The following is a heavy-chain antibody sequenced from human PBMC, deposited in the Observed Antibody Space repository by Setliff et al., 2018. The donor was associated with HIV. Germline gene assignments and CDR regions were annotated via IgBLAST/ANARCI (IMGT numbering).Heavy chain of an antibody. D-gene: IGHD2-2*01. CDR1: GFTFKNHV. CDR3: ARGRNGGLFTLLVVLDY. CDR2: ISGRGGGT. Sequence: GGSLRLSCAASGFTFKNHVLTWVRQAPGKGLEWVSSISGRGGGTYYADPVKGRFTVSRDNSGSTLYLQLNSLRADDTAVYYCARGRNGGLFTLLVVLDYWGQGTLVTVSS. V-gene: IGHV3-23*01. J-gene: IGHJ4*02.